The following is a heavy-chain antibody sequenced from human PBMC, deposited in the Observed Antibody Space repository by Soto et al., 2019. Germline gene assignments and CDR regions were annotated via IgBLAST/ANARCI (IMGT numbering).Heavy chain of an antibody. J-gene: IGHJ4*02. D-gene: IGHD1-1*01. CDR1: GGSIRSALYY. V-gene: IGHV4-39*01. CDR2: IYYHGDT. Sequence: QLQLLESGPGLVKSSETLSLTCTVSGGSIRSALYYWGWIRQPPGQGLEWIGNIYYHGDTYYNPFIQSRVSISVDTSRNKISLRLSYVTAGDTAVYYCARLTLDGTRYFDYWGQGAVVTVSS. CDR3: ARLTLDGTRYFDY.